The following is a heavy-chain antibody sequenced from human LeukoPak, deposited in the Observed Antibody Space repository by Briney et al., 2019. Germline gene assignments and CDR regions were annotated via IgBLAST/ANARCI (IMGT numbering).Heavy chain of an antibody. Sequence: GRSLRLSCAASGFIFSNYAMHWVRQAPGKGLEWVAGISYDGSYKYYADSVKGRVTISRDNSENTLYLEMNSLRAEDTAIYYCARGGYGDYRRGDYWGQGTLVTVPS. D-gene: IGHD4-17*01. CDR2: ISYDGSYK. CDR1: GFIFSNYA. J-gene: IGHJ4*02. V-gene: IGHV3-30*04. CDR3: ARGGYGDYRRGDY.